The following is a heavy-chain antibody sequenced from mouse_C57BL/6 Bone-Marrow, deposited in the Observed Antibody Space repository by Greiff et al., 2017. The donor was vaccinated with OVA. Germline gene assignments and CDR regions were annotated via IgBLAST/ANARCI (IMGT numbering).Heavy chain of an antibody. Sequence: VHLVESGAELVRPGTSVKVSCKASGYAFTNYLIEWVKQRPGQGLEWIGVINPGSGGTNYNEKFKGKATLTADKSSSTAYMQLSSLTSEDSAVYFCARKGLPFDYWGQGTTLTVSS. D-gene: IGHD2-4*01. V-gene: IGHV1-54*01. CDR3: ARKGLPFDY. CDR1: GYAFTNYL. CDR2: INPGSGGT. J-gene: IGHJ2*01.